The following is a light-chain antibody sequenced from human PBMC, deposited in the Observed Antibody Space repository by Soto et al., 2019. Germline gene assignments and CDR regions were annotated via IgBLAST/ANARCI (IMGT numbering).Light chain of an antibody. CDR2: TIS. J-gene: IGKJ1*01. CDR1: QDMNTY. CDR3: QQNYRATPWT. V-gene: IGKV1-9*01. Sequence: DMQLTLSPPFLSASVGDRVTISCRASQDMNTYIAWYQQKPGKAPKLLIYTISTLQSGVPSRFSGGGSGTDFTLNISSLQPDDFANYYCQQNYRATPWTFGQGTKVDIK.